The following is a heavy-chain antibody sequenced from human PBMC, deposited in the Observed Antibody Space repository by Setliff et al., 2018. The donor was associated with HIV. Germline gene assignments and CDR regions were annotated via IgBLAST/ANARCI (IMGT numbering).Heavy chain of an antibody. CDR2: IHPSGNT. CDR1: GGTFSGHY. J-gene: IGHJ4*02. V-gene: IGHV4-34*01. Sequence: PSETLSLTCAVYGGTFSGHYWSWIRQPPGQGLDWIGEIHPSGNTYYNPSLQSRVTISVDTSKNQFSLNLSSVTAADTAVYYCARGLDSAKIHYWGQGTLGPSPQ. CDR3: ARGLDSAKIHY. D-gene: IGHD6-25*01.